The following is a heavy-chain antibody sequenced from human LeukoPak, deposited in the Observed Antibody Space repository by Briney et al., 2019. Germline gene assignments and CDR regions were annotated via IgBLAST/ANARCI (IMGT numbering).Heavy chain of an antibody. CDR3: AKDLNPPHLDY. Sequence: GGSLRLSCAASGFTFSSYGMHWVRQAPGKGLEWVAFIRYDGSNKYYADSVKGRFTISRDNSKNTLYLQMNSLRAEDTAVYYCAKDLNPPHLDYWGQGTLVTVSS. CDR1: GFTFSSYG. D-gene: IGHD1-14*01. CDR2: IRYDGSNK. V-gene: IGHV3-30*02. J-gene: IGHJ4*02.